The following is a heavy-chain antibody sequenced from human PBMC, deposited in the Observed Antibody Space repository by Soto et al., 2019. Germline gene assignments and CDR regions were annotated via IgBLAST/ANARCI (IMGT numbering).Heavy chain of an antibody. CDR1: GFTFSSYT. CDR2: ISSNGLNT. J-gene: IGHJ4*02. CDR3: VKDGINYYDSSGYWAY. D-gene: IGHD3-22*01. V-gene: IGHV3-64D*06. Sequence: GGSLRLSCSASGFTFSSYTLHWVRQAPGKGLEYVSAISSNGLNTYYADSVKGRFTISRDNSKNTLYLQMSSLRTEDTAVYYCVKDGINYYDSSGYWAYWGQGTQVTVSS.